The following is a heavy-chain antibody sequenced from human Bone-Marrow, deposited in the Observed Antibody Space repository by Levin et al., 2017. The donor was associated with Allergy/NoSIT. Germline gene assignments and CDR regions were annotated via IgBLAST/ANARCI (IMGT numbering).Heavy chain of an antibody. D-gene: IGHD4-17*01. CDR2: MSVSGGST. J-gene: IGHJ3*02. CDR3: AKDPNGDFVGAFDT. V-gene: IGHV3-23*01. Sequence: GGSLRLSCAPSGFTLNKYGMTWVRQVPGKGLEWVSSMSVSGGSTYYADSVKGRFTISRDNSRNRLYLQMNSLRAEDTAVYYCAKDPNGDFVGAFDTWGQGTMVTVSS. CDR1: GFTLNKYG.